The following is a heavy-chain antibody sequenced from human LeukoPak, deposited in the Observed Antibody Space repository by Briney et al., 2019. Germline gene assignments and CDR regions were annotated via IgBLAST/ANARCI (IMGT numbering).Heavy chain of an antibody. J-gene: IGHJ4*02. CDR3: TSGLLWFGELSPPGY. V-gene: IGHV1-3*01. Sequence: ASVTVSCTASGYTFTSYAMHWVRQAPGQRLEWMGWINAGNDNTKYSQRFQGRVTITRDTSASTVYMELSSLRSEDTAVYYCTSGLLWFGELSPPGYWGQGTLVTVSS. CDR2: INAGNDNT. D-gene: IGHD3-10*01. CDR1: GYTFTSYA.